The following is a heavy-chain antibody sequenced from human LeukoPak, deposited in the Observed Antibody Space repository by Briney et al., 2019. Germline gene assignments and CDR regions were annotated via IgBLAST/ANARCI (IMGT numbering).Heavy chain of an antibody. CDR3: AKDDDFWSGSLGLFDY. D-gene: IGHD3-3*01. Sequence: GGSLRLSCAASGFTFSSYAMSWVRQAPGKGLEWVSAISGSGGSTYYADSVKGRFTISRDNSKNTLYLQMNSLRVEDTAVYYCAKDDDFWSGSLGLFDYWGQGTLVTVSS. CDR2: ISGSGGST. V-gene: IGHV3-23*01. J-gene: IGHJ4*02. CDR1: GFTFSSYA.